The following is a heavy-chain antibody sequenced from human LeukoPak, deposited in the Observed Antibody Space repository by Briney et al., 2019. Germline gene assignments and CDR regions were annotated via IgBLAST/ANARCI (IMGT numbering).Heavy chain of an antibody. D-gene: IGHD3-10*01. CDR3: AKDMGYFDY. V-gene: IGHV3-30*18. CDR2: ISYDGSNK. CDR1: GFTFSSYG. Sequence: GGSLRLSCAASGFTFSSYGMHWVRQAPGKGLEWVAVISYDGSNKYYADSVKGRFTISRDNSNNTLYLQMNSLRAEDTAVYYCAKDMGYFDYWGQGTLVTVSS. J-gene: IGHJ4*02.